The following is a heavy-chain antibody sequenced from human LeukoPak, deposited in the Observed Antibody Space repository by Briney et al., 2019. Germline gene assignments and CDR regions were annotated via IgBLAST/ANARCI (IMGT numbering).Heavy chain of an antibody. CDR2: ISYDESNK. Sequence: PGRSLRLSCAASAFTFSSYAMHWVRQAPGKGLEWVAVISYDESNKCYADSVKGRFTISRDNSKNTLYLQMNSLRAEDTAVYYCAKDYENFDYWGQGTLVTVSS. J-gene: IGHJ4*02. CDR3: AKDYENFDY. D-gene: IGHD3-3*01. CDR1: AFTFSSYA. V-gene: IGHV3-30*04.